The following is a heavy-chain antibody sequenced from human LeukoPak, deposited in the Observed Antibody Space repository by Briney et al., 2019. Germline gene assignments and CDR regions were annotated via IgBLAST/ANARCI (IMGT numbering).Heavy chain of an antibody. CDR1: GGTFSSYA. D-gene: IGHD3-10*01. J-gene: IGHJ4*02. CDR2: IIPIFGTA. Sequence: ASVKVSCKASGGTFSSYAISWVRQAPGQGLEWMGGIIPIFGTANYAQKFQGRVTITADESTSTAYMELSSLRSEDTAVYYCARSLAVRGVIITSPGYWGQGTLVTVSS. CDR3: ARSLAVRGVIITSPGY. V-gene: IGHV1-69*13.